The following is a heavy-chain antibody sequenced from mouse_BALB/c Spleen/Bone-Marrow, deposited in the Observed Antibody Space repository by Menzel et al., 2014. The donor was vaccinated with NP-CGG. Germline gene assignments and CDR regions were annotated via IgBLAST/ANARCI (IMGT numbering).Heavy chain of an antibody. CDR3: ARLLRLRYFDY. CDR1: GFAFSSYD. Sequence: EVHLVESGGGLVKPGGSLKLSCAASGFAFSSYDMSWVRQTPEKRLEWVATISSGGSYTYYPDSVEGRFTISRDNARNTLYLQMSSLRSEDTALYYCARLLRLRYFDYWGQGTTLTVSS. CDR2: ISSGGSYT. J-gene: IGHJ2*01. D-gene: IGHD1-2*01. V-gene: IGHV5-9*02.